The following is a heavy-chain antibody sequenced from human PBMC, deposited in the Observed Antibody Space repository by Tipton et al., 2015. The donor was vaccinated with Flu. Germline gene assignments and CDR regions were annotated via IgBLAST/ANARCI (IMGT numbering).Heavy chain of an antibody. CDR1: GGSISSYY. Sequence: LRLSCTVSGGSISSYYWSWIRQPPGKGLEWIGYIYYSGSTNYNPSLKSRVTISLDTSKNQFSLRVNSVTAADTAVYSCARALRTTGFDYWGQGTLVTDSS. J-gene: IGHJ4*02. CDR2: IYYSGST. V-gene: IGHV4-59*12. CDR3: ARALRTTGFDY. D-gene: IGHD1-1*01.